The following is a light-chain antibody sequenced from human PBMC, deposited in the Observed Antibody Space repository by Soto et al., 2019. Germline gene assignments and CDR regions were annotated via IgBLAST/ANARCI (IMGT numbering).Light chain of an antibody. CDR3: LQYHHWPLT. V-gene: IGKV3-20*01. CDR2: GAS. Sequence: EIVLAQSPGTLSLSPGERATLSCRASQSVDNTYLAWYQLKPGQAPRLLIYGASSRATGVPDRFSGSGSGTDFTLTISRLESEDFAVYYCLQYHHWPLTFGGGTKVDIK. CDR1: QSVDNTY. J-gene: IGKJ4*01.